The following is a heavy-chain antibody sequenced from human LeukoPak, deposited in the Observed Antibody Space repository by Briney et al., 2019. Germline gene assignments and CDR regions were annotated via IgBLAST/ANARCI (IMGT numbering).Heavy chain of an antibody. J-gene: IGHJ4*02. D-gene: IGHD3-22*01. CDR3: AKSPNADYDSSGYLFDY. V-gene: IGHV3-30*18. CDR1: EFTFSSYG. Sequence: GGSLRLSCAASEFTFSSYGMHWVRQAPGKGLEWVAVISYDGSNKYYADSVKGRFTISRDNSKNTLYLQMNSLRAEDTAVYYCAKSPNADYDSSGYLFDYWGQGTLVTVSS. CDR2: ISYDGSNK.